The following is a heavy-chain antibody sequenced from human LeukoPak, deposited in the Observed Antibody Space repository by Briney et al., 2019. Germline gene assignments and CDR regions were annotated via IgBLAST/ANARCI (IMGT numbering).Heavy chain of an antibody. D-gene: IGHD6-19*01. CDR3: ARVGIAVAVDAFDI. Sequence: GGSLRLSCAASGFTFDDYGMSWVRQAPGKGLEWVSGINWNGGSTGYADSVKGRFTISRDNAKNSLYLQMNSLRAEDTALYYCARVGIAVAVDAFDIWGQGTMVTVSS. CDR2: INWNGGST. CDR1: GFTFDDYG. V-gene: IGHV3-20*04. J-gene: IGHJ3*02.